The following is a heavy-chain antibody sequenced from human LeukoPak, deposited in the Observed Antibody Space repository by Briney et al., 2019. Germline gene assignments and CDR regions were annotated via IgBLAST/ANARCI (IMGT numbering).Heavy chain of an antibody. D-gene: IGHD3-22*01. J-gene: IGHJ1*01. Sequence: GGSLRLSCAASGFTFSTYWMHWVRQAPGKGLVWVSRIKSDGGTNYADSVKGRYTISRDNAKKTVSLQMNSLRPEDTGVYYCARAPSEIGGYYPEYFRHWGQGTLVTVSS. CDR1: GFTFSTYW. V-gene: IGHV3-74*01. CDR2: IKSDGGT. CDR3: ARAPSEIGGYYPEYFRH.